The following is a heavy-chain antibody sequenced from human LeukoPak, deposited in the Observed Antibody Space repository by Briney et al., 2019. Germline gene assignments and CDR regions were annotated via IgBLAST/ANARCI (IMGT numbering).Heavy chain of an antibody. CDR2: ISDNGGST. CDR3: PRGSEWDLLGSCDY. D-gene: IGHD1-26*01. J-gene: IGHJ4*02. CDR1: GFTFNIYT. V-gene: IGHV3-23*01. Sequence: GGSLRLSCAASGFTFNIYTMSWVRQAPGKGLEWVSVISDNGGSTYHADSVKGRFTISRDNSKNTLYLQMNSLRAEDTAVYYCPRGSEWDLLGSCDYWGQGTLVTVSS.